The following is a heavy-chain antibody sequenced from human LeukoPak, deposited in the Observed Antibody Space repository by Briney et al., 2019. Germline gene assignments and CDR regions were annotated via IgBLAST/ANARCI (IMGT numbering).Heavy chain of an antibody. CDR3: AGEDVLTGYYAFDY. CDR2: INHSGTT. V-gene: IGHV4-34*01. D-gene: IGHD3-9*01. Sequence: PSETLSLTCAVYGGSFSGYYWTWIRQPPGKGLEWIGEINHSGTTNYNSSLESRVTISVDTSKNQFSLKLSSVTAAETAVYYCAGEDVLTGYYAFDYWGHGTLVTVSS. J-gene: IGHJ4*01. CDR1: GGSFSGYY.